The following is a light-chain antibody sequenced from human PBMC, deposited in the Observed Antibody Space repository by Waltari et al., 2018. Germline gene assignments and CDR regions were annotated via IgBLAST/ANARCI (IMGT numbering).Light chain of an antibody. CDR3: YSYANGRV. CDR1: L. V-gene: IGLV2-23*02. CDR2: EVT. Sequence: LVSWYQQHPGKAPKLMIYEVTKRPSGVSTRFSGSKSGNTASLTISGLQADDEADYYCYSYANGRVFGGGTKLTVL. J-gene: IGLJ3*02.